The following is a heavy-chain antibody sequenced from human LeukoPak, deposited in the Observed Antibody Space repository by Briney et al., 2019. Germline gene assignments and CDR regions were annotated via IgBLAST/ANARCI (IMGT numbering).Heavy chain of an antibody. Sequence: GGSLRLSCAASGFTFSNYAMNWVRQAPGKGLEWVSYVSRDGATRSYADSATGRFTISRDNNKNSVYLQMNSLRAEDTAVYYCARGLQLSYFWGQGTLVTVSS. CDR3: ARGLQLSYF. V-gene: IGHV3-48*01. CDR1: GFTFSNYA. D-gene: IGHD4-11*01. J-gene: IGHJ1*01. CDR2: VSRDGATR.